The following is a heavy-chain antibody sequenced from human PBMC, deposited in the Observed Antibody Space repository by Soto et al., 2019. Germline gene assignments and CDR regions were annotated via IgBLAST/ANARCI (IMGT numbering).Heavy chain of an antibody. J-gene: IGHJ6*02. CDR2: IHTSGST. Sequence: SETLSLTCTVSGGSISSYYWSWIRQPAGKGLEWIGRIHTSGSTNYNPSLKSRVTMSVDTSKNQFSLKLSSVTAADTAVYYCARAREKDIVVVPAAIRSYYYYGMDVWGQGTTVTVSS. D-gene: IGHD2-2*02. CDR1: GGSISSYY. CDR3: ARAREKDIVVVPAAIRSYYYYGMDV. V-gene: IGHV4-4*07.